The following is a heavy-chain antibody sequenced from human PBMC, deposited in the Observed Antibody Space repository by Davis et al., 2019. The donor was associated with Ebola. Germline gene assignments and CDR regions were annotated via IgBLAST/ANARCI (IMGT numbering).Heavy chain of an antibody. CDR3: ARDSPHTNMYDFEY. V-gene: IGHV3-30*01. D-gene: IGHD2-8*01. Sequence: VSVISLDGSNQYFADSVKCRFTISSDNSKNTLYLQMNSLRAEDTAVYYCARDSPHTNMYDFEYGGERTVVTV. J-gene: IGHJ4*02. CDR2: ISLDGSNQ.